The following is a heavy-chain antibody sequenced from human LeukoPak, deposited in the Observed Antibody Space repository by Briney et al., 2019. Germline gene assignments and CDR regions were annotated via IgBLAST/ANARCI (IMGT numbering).Heavy chain of an antibody. CDR1: GFTFNTHS. CDR2: ISSSGFDI. CDR3: AKDWRRGIAVAGYFDY. Sequence: GGSLSLSCAASGFTFNTHSMNWVRQAPRKGLEWVSSISSSGFDIYYADSVKGRFTISRDNAKNSLYLQMNSLRAEDTAVYYCAKDWRRGIAVAGYFDYWGQGTLVTVSS. V-gene: IGHV3-21*01. J-gene: IGHJ4*02. D-gene: IGHD6-19*01.